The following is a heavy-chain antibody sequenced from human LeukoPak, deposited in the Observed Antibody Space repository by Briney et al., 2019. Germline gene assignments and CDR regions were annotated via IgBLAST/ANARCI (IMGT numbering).Heavy chain of an antibody. J-gene: IGHJ4*02. D-gene: IGHD3-16*02. CDR3: AKADYDYVWGSYRFYYFDY. CDR2: IYSGGST. CDR1: GFTVSSNY. V-gene: IGHV3-66*01. Sequence: GGSLRLSCAASGFTVSSNYMSWVRQAPGKGLEWVSVIYSGGSTYYADSVKGRFTISRDNSKNTLYLQMNSLRAEDTAVYYCAKADYDYVWGSYRFYYFDYWGQGTLVTVSS.